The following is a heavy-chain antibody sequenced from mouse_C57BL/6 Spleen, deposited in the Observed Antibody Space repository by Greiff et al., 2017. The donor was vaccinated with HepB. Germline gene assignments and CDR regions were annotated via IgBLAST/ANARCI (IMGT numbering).Heavy chain of an antibody. CDR2: IYPSDSET. V-gene: IGHV1-61*01. D-gene: IGHD2-4*01. J-gene: IGHJ3*01. CDR3: ASGDYDGFAY. Sequence: VQLQQSGAELVRPGSSVKLSCKASGYTFTSYWMDWVKQRPGQGLEWIGNIYPSDSETHYNQKFKDKATLTVDKSSSTAYMQLSSLTSEDSAVYYCASGDYDGFAYWGQGTLVTVSA. CDR1: GYTFTSYW.